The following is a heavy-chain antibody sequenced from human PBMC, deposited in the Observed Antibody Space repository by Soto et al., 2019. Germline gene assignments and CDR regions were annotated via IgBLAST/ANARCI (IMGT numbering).Heavy chain of an antibody. Sequence: QVQLQQWGAGLLKPSETLSLTCAVYGGSFSGYYWSWIRQPPGKGLEWIGEINHSGSTNYNPSLNRRVTISVDTPTNLLPLKLSSVTAADTAVYYCARGKHYYCSGGRLFAYWGQGTLVTVSS. V-gene: IGHV4-34*01. CDR1: GGSFSGYY. J-gene: IGHJ4*02. CDR3: ARGKHYYCSGGRLFAY. CDR2: INHSGST. D-gene: IGHD3-10*01.